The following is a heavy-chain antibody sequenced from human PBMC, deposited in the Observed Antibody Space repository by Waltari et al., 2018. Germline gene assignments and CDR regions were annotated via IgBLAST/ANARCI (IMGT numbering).Heavy chain of an antibody. CDR3: ARESWVPAGSSTSRYFDL. J-gene: IGHJ2*01. D-gene: IGHD2-2*01. Sequence: VQLVESGGGLVKPGGSLRLSCAASGFTFSSYSMNWVRPAPGKGLEWIGRIYTSGSTNYNPSLMSRVTMSVDTSKNQCSLKLSSVTAADTAVYYCARESWVPAGSSTSRYFDLWGRGTLVTVSS. CDR2: IYTSGST. V-gene: IGHV4-4*07. CDR1: GFTFSSYS.